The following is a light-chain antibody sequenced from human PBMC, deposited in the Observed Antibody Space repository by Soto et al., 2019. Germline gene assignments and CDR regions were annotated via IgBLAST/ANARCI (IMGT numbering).Light chain of an antibody. CDR2: DVS. J-gene: IGLJ1*01. Sequence: QSALTQPASVSGSPGQSITISCTGTSSDVGGYNYVSWYQQHPDKAPRLMIYDVSNRPSGVSDRFSGSKSGDTASLTISGLQADDEADYYCTSFTSRHTYVFGTGTKVT. CDR3: TSFTSRHTYV. CDR1: SSDVGGYNY. V-gene: IGLV2-14*03.